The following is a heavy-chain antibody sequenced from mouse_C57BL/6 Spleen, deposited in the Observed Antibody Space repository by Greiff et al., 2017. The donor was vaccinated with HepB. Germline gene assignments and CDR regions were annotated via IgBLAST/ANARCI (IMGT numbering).Heavy chain of an antibody. D-gene: IGHD2-4*01. Sequence: EVQRVESGGGLVQPGGSLKLSCAASGFTFSDYYMYWVRQTPEKRLEWVAYISNGGGSTYYPDTVKGRFTISRDNAKNTLYLQMSRLKSEDTAMYYCARHNYDEGFDYWGQGTTLTVSS. CDR1: GFTFSDYY. CDR3: ARHNYDEGFDY. V-gene: IGHV5-12*01. J-gene: IGHJ2*01. CDR2: ISNGGGST.